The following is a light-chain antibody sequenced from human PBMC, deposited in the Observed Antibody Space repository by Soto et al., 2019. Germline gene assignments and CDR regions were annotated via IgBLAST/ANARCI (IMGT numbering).Light chain of an antibody. CDR3: AAWDDSLSVLV. J-gene: IGLJ2*01. CDR2: NSI. V-gene: IGLV1-47*02. Sequence: QSVLTQPPSASGTPGQTVTISCSGSSSNIGSNYVYWYQQLPGAAPKLLIYNSITRPSGVPDRFSGSKSGNSASLAISGLRAEDEADYYCAAWDDSLSVLVFGGGTKLTVL. CDR1: SSNIGSNY.